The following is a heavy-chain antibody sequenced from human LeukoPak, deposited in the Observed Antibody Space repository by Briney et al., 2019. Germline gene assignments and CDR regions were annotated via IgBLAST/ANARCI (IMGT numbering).Heavy chain of an antibody. CDR3: ARRSYYYDSSGHPKYYFDY. CDR2: INHSGST. CDR1: GGSFRDYY. D-gene: IGHD3-22*01. Sequence: PSETLSLTSAVYGGSFRDYYWIWIRQPPGKGQEWIGEINHSGSTNYNPPLKSRVTISVDTSKNQFSLKLSSVTAADTAVYYCARRSYYYDSSGHPKYYFDYWGQGTLVTVSS. J-gene: IGHJ4*02. V-gene: IGHV4-34*01.